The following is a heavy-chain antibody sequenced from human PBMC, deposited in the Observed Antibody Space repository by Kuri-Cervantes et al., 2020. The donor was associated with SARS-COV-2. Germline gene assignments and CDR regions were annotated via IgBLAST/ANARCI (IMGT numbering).Heavy chain of an antibody. V-gene: IGHV3-53*04. D-gene: IGHD3-10*01. J-gene: IGHJ6*02. Sequence: GGSLRLSCAASGFTVSSNYMSWVRQAPGKGLEWVSVIYSGGSTYYADSVKGRFTISRHNSKNTLYLQMNSLRAEDTAVYYCARDRDYGSGSYRAPYYYYGMVVWGQGNTVNISS. CDR2: IYSGGST. CDR1: GFTVSSNY. CDR3: ARDRDYGSGSYRAPYYYYGMVV.